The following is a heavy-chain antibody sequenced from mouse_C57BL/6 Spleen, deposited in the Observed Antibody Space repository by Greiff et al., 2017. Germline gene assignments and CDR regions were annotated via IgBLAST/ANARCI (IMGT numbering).Heavy chain of an antibody. Sequence: LLESGPELVKPGASVKISCKASGYSFTSYYIHWVKQRPGQGLEWIGWIYPGSGNTKYNEKFKGKATLTVDTSSSTAYMQLSSLTSEASSGYYCARGDCYYGYFDCWGTGTTVTVSS. CDR1: GYSFTSYY. CDR2: IYPGSGNT. V-gene: IGHV1-66*01. J-gene: IGHJ1*03. D-gene: IGHD2-13*01. CDR3: ARGDCYYGYFDC.